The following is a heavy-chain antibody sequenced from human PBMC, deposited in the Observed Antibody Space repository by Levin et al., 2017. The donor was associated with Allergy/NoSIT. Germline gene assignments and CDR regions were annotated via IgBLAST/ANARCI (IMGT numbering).Heavy chain of an antibody. D-gene: IGHD3-9*01. V-gene: IGHV5-51*01. Sequence: KVSCKASGYSFPSYWIAWVRQMPGKGLEWMGTIYPGDSETRYSPSFQGQVTFSVDKSITTAYVQWTRLKASDTAIYYCARGHYDILTGYSRWFDSWGQGTLVTVSS. J-gene: IGHJ5*01. CDR1: GYSFPSYW. CDR3: ARGHYDILTGYSRWFDS. CDR2: IYPGDSET.